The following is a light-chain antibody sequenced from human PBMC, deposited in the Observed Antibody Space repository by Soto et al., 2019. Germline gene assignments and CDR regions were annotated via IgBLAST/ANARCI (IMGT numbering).Light chain of an antibody. J-gene: IGKJ1*01. CDR3: QQCGSSPVT. V-gene: IGKV3-20*01. CDR1: QSVSSSY. Sequence: EIVLTQSPGTLSLSPGERATLSCRASQSVSSSYLAWYQQKPGQAPRLLIYGASSRATGIPDRFSGRGSGTGFTLTISRLEPEEFAVYYCQQCGSSPVTFGQGTKVEIK. CDR2: GAS.